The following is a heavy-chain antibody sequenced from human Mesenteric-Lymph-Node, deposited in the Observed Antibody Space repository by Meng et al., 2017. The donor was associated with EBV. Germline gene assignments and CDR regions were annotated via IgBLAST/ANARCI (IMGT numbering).Heavy chain of an antibody. CDR3: ARVGQWLPIDY. CDR1: GGSIRISNW. D-gene: IGHD6-19*01. Sequence: GRWQGAGPGLVKPPGALSVTCAVSGGSIRISNWWSWVRQPPGKGLEWIGEIYHSGSTNYNPSLKSRVTISVDKSKNQFSLNLSSVTAADTAVYYCARVGQWLPIDYWGQGTLVTVSS. V-gene: IGHV4-4*03. CDR2: IYHSGST. J-gene: IGHJ4*02.